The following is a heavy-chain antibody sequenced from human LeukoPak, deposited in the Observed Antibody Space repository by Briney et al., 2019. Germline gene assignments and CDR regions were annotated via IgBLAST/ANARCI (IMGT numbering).Heavy chain of an antibody. Sequence: PSETLSLTCTVSGGSISSSSYYWGWILQPPGKGLEWIGSIYYSGSTYYNPSLKSRVTISVDTSKNQFSLKLSSVTAADTAVYYCARRDNWGSDYWGQGTLVTVSS. D-gene: IGHD1-1*01. CDR2: IYYSGST. CDR3: ARRDNWGSDY. CDR1: GGSISSSSYY. J-gene: IGHJ4*02. V-gene: IGHV4-39*01.